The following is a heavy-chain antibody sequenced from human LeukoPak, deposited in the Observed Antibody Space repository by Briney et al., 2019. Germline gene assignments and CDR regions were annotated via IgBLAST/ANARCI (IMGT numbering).Heavy chain of an antibody. Sequence: PGGSLRLSCAASGFTFSSYWMSWVRQAPGKGLEWVANIKQDGSEKYYVDSVKGRFTISRDNAKNSLYLQMNSLRAEDTAVYYCAIVDLEWCSSNCYDTGFDFWGQGTLVTVSS. V-gene: IGHV3-7*01. D-gene: IGHD2-2*01. J-gene: IGHJ4*02. CDR2: IKQDGSEK. CDR3: AIVDLEWCSSNCYDTGFDF. CDR1: GFTFSSYW.